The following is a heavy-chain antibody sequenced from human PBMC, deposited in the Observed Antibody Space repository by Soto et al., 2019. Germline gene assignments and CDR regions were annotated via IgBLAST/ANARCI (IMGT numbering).Heavy chain of an antibody. J-gene: IGHJ3*02. CDR1: GFTFSSYG. CDR3: ANLQWLPHRADAFDI. Sequence: QVQLVESGGGVVQPGRSLRLSCAASGFTFSSYGMHWVRQAPGKGLEWVAVISYDGSNKYYADSVKGRFTISRDNSKNTLYLQMNRLRAEDTAVYYCANLQWLPHRADAFDIWGQGTMVTVSS. D-gene: IGHD6-19*01. CDR2: ISYDGSNK. V-gene: IGHV3-30*18.